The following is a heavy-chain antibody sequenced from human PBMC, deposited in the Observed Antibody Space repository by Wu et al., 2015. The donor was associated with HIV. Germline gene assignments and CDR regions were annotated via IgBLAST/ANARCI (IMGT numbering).Heavy chain of an antibody. Sequence: LVQSGTQMKEPGASVTISCVTSGYEFVEVLINWVRQVPGRGLEWMGWMNPRGGGVNYARQFQGKVTMTRDVYRDTAYLTLSGLTSGDTARYFXVREDRVVVEGDIASGADCFNWDFQYWGQGTLVIV. J-gene: IGHJ1*01. CDR3: VREDRVVVEGDIASGADCFNWDFQY. D-gene: IGHD2-21*01. CDR2: MNPRGGGV. CDR1: GYEFVEVL. V-gene: IGHV1-2*07.